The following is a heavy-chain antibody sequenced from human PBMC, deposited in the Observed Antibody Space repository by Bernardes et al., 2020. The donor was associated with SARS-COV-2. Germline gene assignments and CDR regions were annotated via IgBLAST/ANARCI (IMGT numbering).Heavy chain of an antibody. J-gene: IGHJ6*02. CDR2: FYDTGST. Sequence: SETLSLTCTVSGFPFNNHYLSWIRQSPGKGLEWIAYFYDTGSTNYSPSLKSRVTISVDTSKNHFSLNLSSVTAADTAVYYCARSRGWLPNYFYGLDVWGQGTTVTVSS. CDR1: GFPFNNHY. CDR3: ARSRGWLPNYFYGLDV. D-gene: IGHD5-12*01. V-gene: IGHV4-59*11.